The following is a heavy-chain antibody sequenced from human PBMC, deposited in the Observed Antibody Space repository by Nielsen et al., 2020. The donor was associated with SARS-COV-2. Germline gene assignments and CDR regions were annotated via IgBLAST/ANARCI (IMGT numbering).Heavy chain of an antibody. CDR2: IYHSGST. V-gene: IGHV4-4*02. Sequence: SETLSLTCAVSGGSISSSNWWSWVRQPPGTGLEWIGEIYHSGSTNYNPSLKSRVTISVDKSKNQFSLKLSSVTAADTAVYYCAAPDPLRGIAVAGRDYYFDYWGQGTLVTVSS. CDR3: AAPDPLRGIAVAGRDYYFDY. D-gene: IGHD6-19*01. J-gene: IGHJ4*02. CDR1: GGSISSSNW.